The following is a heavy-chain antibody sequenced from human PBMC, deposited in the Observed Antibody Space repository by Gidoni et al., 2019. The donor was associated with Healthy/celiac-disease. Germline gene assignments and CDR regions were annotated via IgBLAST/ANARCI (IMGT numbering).Heavy chain of an antibody. CDR3: ARDSVHIAVAGMNCFDP. D-gene: IGHD6-19*01. CDR2: IIPIFGTA. Sequence: QVQLVQSGAEVKKPGSSVKVSCKASGGTFSSYAISWVRQAPGQGLEWMGGIIPIFGTANYAQKFQGRVTITADESTSTAYMELSSLRSEDTAVYYCARDSVHIAVAGMNCFDPWGQGTLVTVSS. V-gene: IGHV1-69*01. CDR1: GGTFSSYA. J-gene: IGHJ5*02.